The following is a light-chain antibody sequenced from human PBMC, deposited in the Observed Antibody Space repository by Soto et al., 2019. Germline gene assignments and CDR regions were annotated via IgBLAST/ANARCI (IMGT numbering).Light chain of an antibody. Sequence: EIVLTQSPATLSSSSGETATFLAWYQQKPGQAPRLLIYDASNRATGIPASFSGSGSGTDFTLTISSLEPEDFAVYYCQRYNNWWTFGQGTKVDIK. CDR2: DAS. J-gene: IGKJ1*01. CDR3: QRYNNWWT. V-gene: IGKV3-11*01.